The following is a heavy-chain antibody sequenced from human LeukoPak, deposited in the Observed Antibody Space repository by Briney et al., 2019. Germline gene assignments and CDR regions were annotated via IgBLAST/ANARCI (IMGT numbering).Heavy chain of an antibody. CDR3: ARVAVAAPGHYYYGVDV. V-gene: IGHV3-48*01. CDR2: ISRSSGSI. J-gene: IGHJ6*02. Sequence: GSLRLSCAVSGFTFSGYSMNWVRQAPGKGLEWVSYISRSSGSIYYADSVKGRFTISRDNAKNSLYLQMHSLRAEDTAVYYCARVAVAAPGHYYYGVDVWGQGTTVTVSS. CDR1: GFTFSGYS. D-gene: IGHD6-19*01.